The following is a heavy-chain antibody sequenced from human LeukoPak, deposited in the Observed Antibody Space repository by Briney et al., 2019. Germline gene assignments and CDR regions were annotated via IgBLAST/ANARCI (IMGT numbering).Heavy chain of an antibody. J-gene: IGHJ6*02. Sequence: GGSLRLSCAASGFTFDDYAMHWVRQAPGKGLEWVSGISWNSGSIGYADSVKGRFTISGDNAKNSLYLQMNSLRAEDTALYYCAKDILSSGWAHGLYYYYGMDVWGQGTTVTVSS. V-gene: IGHV3-9*01. CDR3: AKDILSSGWAHGLYYYYGMDV. D-gene: IGHD6-19*01. CDR2: ISWNSGSI. CDR1: GFTFDDYA.